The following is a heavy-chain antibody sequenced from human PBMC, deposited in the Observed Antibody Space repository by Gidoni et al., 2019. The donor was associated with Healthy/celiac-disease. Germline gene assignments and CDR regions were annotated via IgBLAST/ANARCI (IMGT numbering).Heavy chain of an antibody. D-gene: IGHD2-15*01. Sequence: EVQLVESGGGLVKPGGSLRLSCAASGFTFSNAWMNWVRQAPWKGLEWVGRIKSKTDGGTTDYAAPVKGRFTISRDDSKNTLYLQMNSLKTEDTAVYYCTTLSDIVVVVAATPPRGRGTLVTVSS. V-gene: IGHV3-15*07. CDR3: TTLSDIVVVVAATPP. J-gene: IGHJ2*01. CDR1: GFTFSNAW. CDR2: IKSKTDGGTT.